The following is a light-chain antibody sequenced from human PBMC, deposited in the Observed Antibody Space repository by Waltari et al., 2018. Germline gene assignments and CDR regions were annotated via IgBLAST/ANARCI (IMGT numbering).Light chain of an antibody. CDR2: NNN. CDR1: FSNIGNNA. V-gene: IGLV1-44*01. CDR3: AAWDDSLDAYVV. J-gene: IGLJ2*01. Sequence: QSVLTQPPSASGTPGQKVTISCSGTFSNIGNNAVNWYQQVPGMAPKLLIYNNNIQDPGVPDRFSGAKFGTSASLAISGLQSGDGAVYYCAAWDDSLDAYVVFGGGTKVTVL.